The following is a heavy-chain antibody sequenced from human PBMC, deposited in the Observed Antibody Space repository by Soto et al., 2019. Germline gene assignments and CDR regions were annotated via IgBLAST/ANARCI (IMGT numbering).Heavy chain of an antibody. CDR3: ARVRDYGDYDYYYYGMDV. Sequence: QVQLVQSGAEVKKPGSSVKVSCKASGGTFSSYAISWVRQAPGQGLEWMGGIIPIFGTANYAQKFQGRVTITADEATSTADMELSSLRSEDTAVYYCARVRDYGDYDYYYYGMDVWGQGTTVTVSS. CDR1: GGTFSSYA. D-gene: IGHD4-17*01. J-gene: IGHJ6*02. CDR2: IIPIFGTA. V-gene: IGHV1-69*01.